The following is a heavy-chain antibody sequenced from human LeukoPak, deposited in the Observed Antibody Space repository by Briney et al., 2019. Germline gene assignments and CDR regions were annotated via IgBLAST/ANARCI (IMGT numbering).Heavy chain of an antibody. D-gene: IGHD2-15*01. CDR3: ARELGGPFNAFDI. Sequence: GGSLRLSCAASGFTFSSYSMNWVRQAPGKGLDWVSSISSSSSYIYYADSVKGRFTISRDNAKNSLYLQMNSLRAEDTAVYYCARELGGPFNAFDIWGQGTMVTVSS. J-gene: IGHJ3*02. CDR1: GFTFSSYS. V-gene: IGHV3-21*01. CDR2: ISSSSSYI.